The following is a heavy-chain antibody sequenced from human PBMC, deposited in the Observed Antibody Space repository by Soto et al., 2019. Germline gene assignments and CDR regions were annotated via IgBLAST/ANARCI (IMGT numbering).Heavy chain of an antibody. V-gene: IGHV4-59*01. J-gene: IGHJ4*02. D-gene: IGHD7-27*01. CDR3: ARITRSPNSGYFDY. Sequence: SETLSLTCTVSGASITTYYWSWIRQPPGKGLEWIGYISYSGSTDYNPSLKSRVTISFDASKNQISLQVRSATAADAAVYYCARITRSPNSGYFDYWGQGALVTVSS. CDR2: ISYSGST. CDR1: GASITTYY.